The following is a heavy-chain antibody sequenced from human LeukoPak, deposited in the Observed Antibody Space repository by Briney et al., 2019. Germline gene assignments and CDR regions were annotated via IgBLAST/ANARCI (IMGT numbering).Heavy chain of an antibody. CDR2: ISGSGGRT. D-gene: IGHD4-11*01. CDR3: AKGNNDYSNYYFDY. J-gene: IGHJ4*02. CDR1: GFTFSSYA. Sequence: PGGSLRLSCAVSGFTFSSYAMSWVRQAPGEGLEWVAAISGSGGRTYYADFVKGRFTISRDNSKNTLYLQMNSLRAEDAAVYYCAKGNNDYSNYYFDYWGQGTLVTVSS. V-gene: IGHV3-23*01.